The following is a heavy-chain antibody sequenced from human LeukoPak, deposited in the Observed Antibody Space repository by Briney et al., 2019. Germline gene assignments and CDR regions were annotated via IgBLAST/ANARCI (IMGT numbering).Heavy chain of an antibody. CDR2: IYYSGST. CDR3: ARLYSGWYSSPFDY. J-gene: IGHJ4*02. V-gene: IGHV4-39*01. Sequence: PSETLSLTCTVSGGSISSGSYYWGWIRQPPGKGLEWIGSIYYSGSTYYNPSLKSRVTISVDTSKNQFSLKLSSVTAADTAVYYCARLYSGWYSSPFDYWGQGTLVTVSS. CDR1: GGSISSGSYY. D-gene: IGHD6-19*01.